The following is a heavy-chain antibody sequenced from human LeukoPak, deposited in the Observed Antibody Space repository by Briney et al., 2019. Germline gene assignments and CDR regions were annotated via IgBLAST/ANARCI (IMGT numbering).Heavy chain of an antibody. Sequence: SGPTLVNPTQTLTLTCTFSGFSPSTSGMRVSWIRQPPGKALEWLARIDWDDDKFYSTSLKTRLTISKDTSKNQVVLTTTNMDPVDTATYYCARMVISSYYFDYWGQGTLVTVSS. V-gene: IGHV2-70*04. CDR3: ARMVISSYYFDY. CDR2: IDWDDDK. CDR1: GFSPSTSGMR. J-gene: IGHJ4*02. D-gene: IGHD3-16*02.